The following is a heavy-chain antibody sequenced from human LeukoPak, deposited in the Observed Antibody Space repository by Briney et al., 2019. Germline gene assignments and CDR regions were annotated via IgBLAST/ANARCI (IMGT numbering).Heavy chain of an antibody. V-gene: IGHV1-18*01. Sequence: GASVKVSCKASGYTFTSYGISWVRQAPGQGLEWMGWISAYNGNTNYAQKLQGRVTMTTDTSTSTAYMELRSLRSDDTAVYYCAIIRFGELWELYYFDYWGQGTLVTVSS. D-gene: IGHD3-10*01. CDR1: GYTFTSYG. CDR3: AIIRFGELWELYYFDY. J-gene: IGHJ4*02. CDR2: ISAYNGNT.